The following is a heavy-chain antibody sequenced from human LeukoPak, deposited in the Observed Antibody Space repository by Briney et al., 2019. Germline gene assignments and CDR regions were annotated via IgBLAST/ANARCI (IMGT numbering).Heavy chain of an antibody. CDR1: GFTFSSYS. CDR2: ISSSSSYI. J-gene: IGHJ4*02. V-gene: IGHV3-21*01. Sequence: GGSLRLSCAASGFTFSSYSMNWVRQAPGKGLEWVSSISSSSSYIYYAGSVKGRFTISRDNAKNSLYLQMNSLRAEDTAVYYCAKLLAAGYYFDYWGQGTLVTVSS. CDR3: AKLLAAGYYFDY. D-gene: IGHD6-13*01.